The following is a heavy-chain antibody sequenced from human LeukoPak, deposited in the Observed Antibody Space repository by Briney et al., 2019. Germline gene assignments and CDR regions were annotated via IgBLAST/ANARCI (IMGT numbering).Heavy chain of an antibody. D-gene: IGHD1-7*01. CDR3: AKDGELRPFFYYYYMDV. Sequence: MNWVRQAPGKGLEWVSSISSSSSYIYYADSVQGRFTVSRDNFKNTLYLQMDSLRAEDTAVYYCAKDGELRPFFYYYYMDVWGRGTTVTISS. J-gene: IGHJ6*03. CDR2: ISSSSSYI. V-gene: IGHV3-21*01.